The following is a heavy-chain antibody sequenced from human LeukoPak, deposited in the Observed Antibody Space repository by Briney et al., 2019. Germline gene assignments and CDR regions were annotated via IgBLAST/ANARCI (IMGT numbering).Heavy chain of an antibody. J-gene: IGHJ6*02. CDR1: AGSISSAGYY. D-gene: IGHD1-14*01. Sequence: SQTLSLTCTVSAGSISSAGYYWSWIRQPAGKGLEWIGRIYSSGSTNYNPSFKSRVTISVDTSKNQFSLKLSSVTAADTAVYYCARESWHLRTNYYYGMDVWGQGTTVTVSS. V-gene: IGHV4-61*02. CDR2: IYSSGST. CDR3: ARESWHLRTNYYYGMDV.